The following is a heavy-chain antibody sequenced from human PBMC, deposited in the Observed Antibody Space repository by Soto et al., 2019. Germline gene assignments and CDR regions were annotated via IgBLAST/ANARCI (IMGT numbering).Heavy chain of an antibody. V-gene: IGHV1-18*01. Sequence: QVQLVQSGAEVKKPGASVKVSCKASGYTFTSYGISWVRQAPGQGLEWMGWISAYNGNTNYAQKLQGRVTMTTDTSTSTAYMELRSLRSDDTAVYYCAILHCGGDCYSVNYYYYYMDVWGKGTTVTVSS. CDR1: GYTFTSYG. J-gene: IGHJ6*03. CDR3: AILHCGGDCYSVNYYYYYMDV. D-gene: IGHD2-21*01. CDR2: ISAYNGNT.